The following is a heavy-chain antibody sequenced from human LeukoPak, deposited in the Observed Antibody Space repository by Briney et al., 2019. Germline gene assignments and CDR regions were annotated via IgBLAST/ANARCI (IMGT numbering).Heavy chain of an antibody. CDR2: INHSGST. CDR1: GGSFSGYY. CDR3: ARGSSAGVVQAASDYYYYMDV. Sequence: SETLSLTCAVYGGSFSGYYWSWIRQPPGKGLEWIGEINHSGSTNYNPSLKSRVTISVDTSKNQFSLKLSSVTAADTAVYYCARGSSAGVVQAASDYYYYMDVWGKGTTVTVSS. V-gene: IGHV4-34*01. J-gene: IGHJ6*03. D-gene: IGHD2-2*01.